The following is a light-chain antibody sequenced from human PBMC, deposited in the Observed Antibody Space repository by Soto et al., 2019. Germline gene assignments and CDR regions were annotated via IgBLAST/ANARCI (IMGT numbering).Light chain of an antibody. V-gene: IGKV3-15*01. J-gene: IGKJ4*01. CDR3: QQSNNWPPLT. Sequence: EIVMTQSPATLSVSPGETATLSCRASQSVARNLAWYQQKPGQPPRLLIYGVSTRATGVPARFSGSGSETDFSLTISSLQIEDFALYYCQQSNNWPPLTFGGGTKVDIK. CDR2: GVS. CDR1: QSVARN.